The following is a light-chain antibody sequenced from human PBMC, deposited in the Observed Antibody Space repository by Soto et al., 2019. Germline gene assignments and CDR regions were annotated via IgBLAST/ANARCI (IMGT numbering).Light chain of an antibody. CDR2: NAS. Sequence: EIFLTQSPTTLALSPMERATLSCRASQSVSSYLAWYQQKPGQAPRLLIYNASNRTTGIPARFSGSGSGTDFTLTISSLEPEDFAVYYCQQCGDWPPITFGQGTRLEIK. CDR1: QSVSSY. J-gene: IGKJ5*01. CDR3: QQCGDWPPIT. V-gene: IGKV3-11*01.